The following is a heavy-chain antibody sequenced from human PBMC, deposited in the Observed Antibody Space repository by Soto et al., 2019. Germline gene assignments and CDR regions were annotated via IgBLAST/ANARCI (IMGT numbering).Heavy chain of an antibody. CDR1: GGSINSYY. Sequence: QVQLQESGPGLVKPSETLSLTCTVSGGSINSYYWSWIRQPPGKGLEWIGYIYYSGTTQYNPSLKGRVTISIDTSKKQSARKLSSVTAADTAMYYCARVPEGFEMWGQGTVVTVSS. CDR3: ARVPEGFEM. CDR2: IYYSGTT. V-gene: IGHV4-59*01. J-gene: IGHJ3*02.